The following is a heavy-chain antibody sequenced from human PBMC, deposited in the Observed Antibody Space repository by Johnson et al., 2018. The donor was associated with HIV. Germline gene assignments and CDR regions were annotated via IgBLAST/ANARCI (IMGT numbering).Heavy chain of an antibody. V-gene: IGHV3-30*03. CDR2: ISYDGSNK. D-gene: IGHD3-16*01. J-gene: IGHJ3*02. CDR1: GFTFSSYG. Sequence: QVQLVESGGGVVQPGRSLRLSCAASGFTFSSYGMHWVRQAPGKGLEWVAVISYDGSNKYYADSVKGRFTISRDNSKNTLYLQMNSLRADDTAVYYCARGGSDVFDIWGRGTMVTVSS. CDR3: ARGGSDVFDI.